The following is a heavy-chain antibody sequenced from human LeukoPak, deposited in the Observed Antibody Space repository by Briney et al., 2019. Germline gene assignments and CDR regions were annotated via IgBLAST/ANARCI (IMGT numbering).Heavy chain of an antibody. CDR1: GFTFSSYA. CDR2: IKQDGSDK. J-gene: IGHJ4*02. V-gene: IGHV3-7*03. CDR3: ARGGGHLDC. D-gene: IGHD4-23*01. Sequence: GGSLRLSCAASGFTFSSYAMSWVRQAPGKGLEWVANIKQDGSDKYYLTSVRGRFTISRDNAKNSLFLQMNSLRVEDTAVYYCARGGGHLDCWGQGTLVTVSS.